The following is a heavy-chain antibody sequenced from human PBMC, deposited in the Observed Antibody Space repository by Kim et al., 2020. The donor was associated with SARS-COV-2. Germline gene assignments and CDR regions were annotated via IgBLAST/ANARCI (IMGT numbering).Heavy chain of an antibody. CDR3: ARDFEYDILTGYLSDAFDI. D-gene: IGHD3-9*01. V-gene: IGHV4-34*01. J-gene: IGHJ3*02. Sequence: SRVTISVDTSKNQFSLKLSSVTAADTAVYYCARDFEYDILTGYLSDAFDIWGQGTMVTVSS.